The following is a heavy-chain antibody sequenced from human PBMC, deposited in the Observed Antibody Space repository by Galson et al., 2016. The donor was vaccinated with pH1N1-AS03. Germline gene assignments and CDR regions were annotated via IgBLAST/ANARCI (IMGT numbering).Heavy chain of an antibody. CDR2: ISGDGDVT. V-gene: IGHV3-23*01. CDR3: ATDRTNGLLRWKY. CDR1: GFTFSNFA. J-gene: IGHJ4*02. Sequence: SLRLSCAASGFTFSNFAMSWVRQGPGEGLEWVSAISGDGDVTYYADSMKGRFIISRDNSKDTLYLQMSGLRAEDTAEYYCATDRTNGLLRWKYWGQGTLVTVSS. D-gene: IGHD4-23*01.